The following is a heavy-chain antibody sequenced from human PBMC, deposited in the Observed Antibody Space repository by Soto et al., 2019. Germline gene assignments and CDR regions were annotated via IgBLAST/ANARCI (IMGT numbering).Heavy chain of an antibody. V-gene: IGHV4-39*01. J-gene: IGHJ5*02. CDR1: GGSISSSSYY. Sequence: PSETLSLTWTVSGGSISSSSYYWGWIRQPPGKGLEWIGSIYYSGSTYYNPSLKSRVTISVDTSKNQFSLKLSSVTAADTAVYYCARHEDFWSGNNWFDPWGQGTLVTVSS. CDR2: IYYSGST. CDR3: ARHEDFWSGNNWFDP. D-gene: IGHD3-3*01.